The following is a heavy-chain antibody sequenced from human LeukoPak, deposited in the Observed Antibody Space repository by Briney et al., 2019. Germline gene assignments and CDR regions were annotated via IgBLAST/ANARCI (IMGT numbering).Heavy chain of an antibody. Sequence: ASVKVSCKASGGTFSSYAISWVRQAPGQGLEWMGIINPSGGSTSYAQKFQGRVTMTRDTSTSTVYMELSSLRSEDTAVYYCARDVEMAYYFDYWGQGTLVTVSS. J-gene: IGHJ4*02. CDR1: GGTFSSYA. CDR3: ARDVEMAYYFDY. V-gene: IGHV1-46*01. D-gene: IGHD5-24*01. CDR2: INPSGGST.